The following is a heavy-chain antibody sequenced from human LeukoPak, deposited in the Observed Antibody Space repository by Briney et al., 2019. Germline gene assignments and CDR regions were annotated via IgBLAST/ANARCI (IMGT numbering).Heavy chain of an antibody. CDR1: GGSIRSYY. CDR2: IYYSGST. Sequence: SETLSLTCTASGGSIRSYYWSWIRQPPGKGLEWIGYIYYSGSTNCNPSLKSRVTISVDTSKNQFSLKLSSVTAADTAVYYCARGPAPLVVPAASLDYWGQGTLVTVSS. CDR3: ARGPAPLVVPAASLDY. D-gene: IGHD2-2*01. J-gene: IGHJ4*02. V-gene: IGHV4-59*12.